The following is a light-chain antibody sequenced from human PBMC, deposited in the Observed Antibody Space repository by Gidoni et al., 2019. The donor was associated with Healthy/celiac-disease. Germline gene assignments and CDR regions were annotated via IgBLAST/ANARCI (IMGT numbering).Light chain of an antibody. J-gene: IGLJ2*01. CDR3: SSYAGSNNFGVV. Sequence: QSALTQPPSASGSPGQSVTISCTGTSSDVGGYNYVSWYQQHPGKAPKLMIYEVIKRPSGVPDRFSGSKSGNTASLTVSGLQAEDEADYYCSSYAGSNNFGVVFGGGTKLTVL. V-gene: IGLV2-8*01. CDR1: SSDVGGYNY. CDR2: EVI.